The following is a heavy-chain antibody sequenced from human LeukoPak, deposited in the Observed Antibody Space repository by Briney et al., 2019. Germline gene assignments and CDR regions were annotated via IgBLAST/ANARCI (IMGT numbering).Heavy chain of an antibody. D-gene: IGHD3-10*01. CDR2: ISSSSSYI. J-gene: IGHJ4*02. Sequence: GGSLRLSCAASGFTFSRYSMNWVRQAPGKGLEWVSSISSSSSYIYYADSVKGRFTISRDNAKNSLYLQMNSLRAEDTAVYYCAREPDYYGSGSFDYWGQGTLVTVSS. V-gene: IGHV3-21*01. CDR1: GFTFSRYS. CDR3: AREPDYYGSGSFDY.